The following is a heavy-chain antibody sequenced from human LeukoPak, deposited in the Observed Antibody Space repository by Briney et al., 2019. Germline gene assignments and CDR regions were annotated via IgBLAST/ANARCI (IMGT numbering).Heavy chain of an antibody. CDR2: IFYSGST. CDR1: GGSISSSRDY. D-gene: IGHD1-14*01. V-gene: IGHV4-39*07. CDR3: ARGFSGFWEFDY. J-gene: IGHJ4*02. Sequence: SETLSLTCTVSGGSISSSRDYWGWVRQPPGKGLVYIGSIFYSGSTYYNPSLKSRVTISVDMSKNQFSLHLRSVTAADTGVYYCARGFSGFWEFDYWGQGTLVTVSS.